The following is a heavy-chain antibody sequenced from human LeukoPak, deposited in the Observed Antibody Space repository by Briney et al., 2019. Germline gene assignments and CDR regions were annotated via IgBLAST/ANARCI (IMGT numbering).Heavy chain of an antibody. J-gene: IGHJ4*02. CDR1: GGSISSSSYY. V-gene: IGHV4-39*07. Sequence: SETLSLTCTVSGGSISSSSYYWGWIRQPPGKGLEWIGSIYYSGSTYYNPSLKSRVTISVDTSKNQFSLKLSSVTAADTAVYYCARDDRFSSSWYYFDYWGQGTLVTVSS. CDR2: IYYSGST. D-gene: IGHD6-13*01. CDR3: ARDDRFSSSWYYFDY.